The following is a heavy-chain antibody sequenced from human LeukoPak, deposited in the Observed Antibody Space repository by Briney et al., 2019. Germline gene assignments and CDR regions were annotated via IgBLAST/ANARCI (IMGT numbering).Heavy chain of an antibody. V-gene: IGHV3-23*01. CDR2: ITGSGGNT. CDR3: AKTRGWPYYFDY. CDR1: GFTFSSYA. Sequence: EGSLRLSCAASGFTFSSYAMSWVRQAPGKGLEWVSAITGSGGNTYYADSVKGRFSISRDNSKNTLYLQMNSLRAEDTAVYYCAKTRGWPYYFDYWGQGTLVTVSS. J-gene: IGHJ4*02. D-gene: IGHD6-19*01.